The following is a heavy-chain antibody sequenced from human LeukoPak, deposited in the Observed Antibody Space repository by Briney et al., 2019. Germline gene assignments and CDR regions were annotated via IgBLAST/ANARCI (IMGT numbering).Heavy chain of an antibody. CDR3: ARPHSGTVNASTYGVIDY. V-gene: IGHV4-59*01. CDR2: IYYSGRT. Sequence: PSETLSLTCTVSGASIDSYYWSWIRQPPGKGLEWIGYIYYSGRTNYNPSLKSRLTISIDTAKKQFSLKLSSVTAADTAVYYCARPHSGTVNASTYGVIDYWGQGTLVTVSS. D-gene: IGHD2-8*01. CDR1: GASIDSYY. J-gene: IGHJ4*02.